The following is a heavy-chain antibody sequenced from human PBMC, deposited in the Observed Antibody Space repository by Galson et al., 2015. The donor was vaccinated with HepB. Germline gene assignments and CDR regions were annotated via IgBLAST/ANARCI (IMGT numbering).Heavy chain of an antibody. D-gene: IGHD3-3*01. CDR2: INHSGST. J-gene: IGHJ4*02. CDR3: ARGRGNGYYRLVWYFDY. Sequence: SETLSLTCAVSGGSFSAYYWSWIRQPPGKGLEWIGEINHSGSTNYNPSLKSRVTVSVDTSKNQFSLKLNSVTAADTAVYYCARGRGNGYYRLVWYFDYWGQGALVTVSS. CDR1: GGSFSAYY. V-gene: IGHV4-34*01.